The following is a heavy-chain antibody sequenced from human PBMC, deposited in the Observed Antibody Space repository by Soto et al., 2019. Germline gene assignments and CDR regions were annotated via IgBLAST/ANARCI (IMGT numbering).Heavy chain of an antibody. CDR3: AKDLFGSGSYSFDF. CDR2: ISGGGGTT. J-gene: IGHJ4*02. CDR1: GFTFSSYA. V-gene: IGHV3-23*01. Sequence: PGGSLRLSCEASGFTFSSYAMTWVRQAPGKGLEWVSTISGGGGTTNYADSVRGRFSISGDNSKSRLYLQMNSLRAEDTAVYYCAKDLFGSGSYSFDFWGQGTLVTVSS. D-gene: IGHD3-10*01.